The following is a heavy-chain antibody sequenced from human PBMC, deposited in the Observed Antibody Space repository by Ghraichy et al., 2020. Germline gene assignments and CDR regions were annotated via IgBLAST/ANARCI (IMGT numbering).Heavy chain of an antibody. J-gene: IGHJ5*02. V-gene: IGHV4-39*01. Sequence: TLSLTCTVSGGSISSSSYYWGWIRQPPGKGLEWIGSIYYSGSTYYNPSLKSRVTISVDTSKNQFSLKLSSVTAADTAVYYCAKLGYCSGGSCYKWGWFDPWGQGTLVTVSS. CDR1: GGSISSSSYY. D-gene: IGHD2-15*01. CDR3: AKLGYCSGGSCYKWGWFDP. CDR2: IYYSGST.